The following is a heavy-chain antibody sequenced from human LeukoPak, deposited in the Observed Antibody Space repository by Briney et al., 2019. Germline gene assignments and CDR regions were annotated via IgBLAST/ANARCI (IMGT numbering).Heavy chain of an antibody. J-gene: IGHJ4*02. CDR3: LVVPPSIGPVLVDY. Sequence: GGSLRLSCAASGFTFSACWMSWVRQAPGKGLEWVANIKADGSEKYYVDSVKGRFTISRDNAKNSLFLQMNSLRAEDTAVYYCLVVPPSIGPVLVDYWGQGTLVTVSS. CDR1: GFTFSACW. D-gene: IGHD2-2*01. V-gene: IGHV3-7*05. CDR2: IKADGSEK.